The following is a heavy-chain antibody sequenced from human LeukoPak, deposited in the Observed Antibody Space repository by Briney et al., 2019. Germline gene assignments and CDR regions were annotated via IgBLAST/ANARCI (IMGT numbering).Heavy chain of an antibody. V-gene: IGHV4-38-2*02. J-gene: IGHJ4*02. CDR1: GYSISSGYY. D-gene: IGHD3-16*02. Sequence: SETLSLTCTVSGYSISSGYYWGWMRQPPGKGLEWIGSIYHSGSTYYNPSLKSRVTISVYTSKNQFSLKLSSVTAADTAVYYCARAYYDYVWGSYRVNLFDYWGQGTLVTVSS. CDR3: ARAYYDYVWGSYRVNLFDY. CDR2: IYHSGST.